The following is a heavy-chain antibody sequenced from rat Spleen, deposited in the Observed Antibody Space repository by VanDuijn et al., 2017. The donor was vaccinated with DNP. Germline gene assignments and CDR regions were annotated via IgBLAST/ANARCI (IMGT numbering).Heavy chain of an antibody. J-gene: IGHJ3*01. CDR3: TTGGTYIYPFTY. D-gene: IGHD1-2*01. Sequence: QVQLKESGPGLVQPSHTLSLTCTVSGFSLTSYAVSWVRQPPGKGLEWIAAISSGENTYYNPALKSRLSISRDTSKSQVFLKMNSLQAEDTAIYFCTTGGTYIYPFTYWGQGTLVTVSS. CDR1: GFSLTSYA. CDR2: ISSGENT. V-gene: IGHV2S12*01.